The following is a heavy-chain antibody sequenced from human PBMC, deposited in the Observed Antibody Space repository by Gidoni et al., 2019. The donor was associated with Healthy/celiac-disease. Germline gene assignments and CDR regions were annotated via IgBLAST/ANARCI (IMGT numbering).Heavy chain of an antibody. Sequence: QVQLVESGGGVVQPGRSLRLSCAASGFTFRSYGMHWVRQAPGKGLEWVAVIWYDGSNKYYADSVKGRFTISRDNSKNTLYLQMNSLRAEDTAVYYCARQESFELGMDVWGQGTTVTVSS. CDR2: IWYDGSNK. D-gene: IGHD3-9*01. CDR1: GFTFRSYG. CDR3: ARQESFELGMDV. V-gene: IGHV3-33*01. J-gene: IGHJ6*02.